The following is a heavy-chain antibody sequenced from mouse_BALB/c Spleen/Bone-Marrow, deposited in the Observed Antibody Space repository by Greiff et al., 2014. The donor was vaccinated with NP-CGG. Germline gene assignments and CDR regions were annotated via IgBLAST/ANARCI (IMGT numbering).Heavy chain of an antibody. CDR3: ARQYGNLGVMDY. V-gene: IGHV5-6*02. D-gene: IGHD2-1*01. J-gene: IGHJ4*01. CDR1: GFTFSRYG. Sequence: EVMLVESGGDLVKPGGSLKLSCAASGFTFSRYGMSWVRQTPDKRREGVANISSGGSYTYYPDSVKGRFTISRDNAKNTLYLHMSSLKSEDTAMYYCARQYGNLGVMDYWGQGTSVTVSS. CDR2: ISSGGSYT.